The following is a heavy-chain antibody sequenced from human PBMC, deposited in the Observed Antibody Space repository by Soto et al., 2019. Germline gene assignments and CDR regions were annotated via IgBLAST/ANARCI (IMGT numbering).Heavy chain of an antibody. V-gene: IGHV3-23*01. Sequence: PGGSLRLSCAASGFPFSSYTMSWVRQAPGKGLEWVSSFSGRDATTYYADSVKGRFTISRDNSKNTLYLQMNSLRVEDTALYFCVRTIVGATKGGWFDPWGQGALVTVSS. CDR3: VRTIVGATKGGWFDP. CDR1: GFPFSSYT. CDR2: FSGRDATT. J-gene: IGHJ5*02. D-gene: IGHD1-26*01.